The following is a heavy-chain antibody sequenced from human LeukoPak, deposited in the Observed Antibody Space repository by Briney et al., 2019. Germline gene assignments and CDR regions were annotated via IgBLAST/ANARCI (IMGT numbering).Heavy chain of an antibody. J-gene: IGHJ4*02. V-gene: IGHV4-59*12. CDR2: VFHSGST. CDR3: AGGHYSNFYYFDY. Sequence: SETLSLTCTVSGGSISGYYWSWIRLPPGKGLEWIGYVFHSGSTNYNPSLKSRVTISVDTSKNQFSLKLSSVTAADTAVYYCAGGHYSNFYYFDYWGQGTLVTVSS. CDR1: GGSISGYY. D-gene: IGHD4-11*01.